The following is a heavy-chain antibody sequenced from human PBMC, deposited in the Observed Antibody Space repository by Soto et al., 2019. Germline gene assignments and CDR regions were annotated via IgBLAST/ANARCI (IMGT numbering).Heavy chain of an antibody. D-gene: IGHD1-1*01. CDR3: AKSQNERGGYYYYYGMDV. CDR2: ISYDGSNK. J-gene: IGHJ6*02. CDR1: GFTFSSYG. V-gene: IGHV3-30*18. Sequence: GGSLRLSCGASGFTFSSYGMHWVRQAPGKGLEWVAVISYDGSNKYYADSVKGRFTISRDNSKNTLYLQMNSLRAEDTAVYYCAKSQNERGGYYYYYGMDVWGQGTTVTVSS.